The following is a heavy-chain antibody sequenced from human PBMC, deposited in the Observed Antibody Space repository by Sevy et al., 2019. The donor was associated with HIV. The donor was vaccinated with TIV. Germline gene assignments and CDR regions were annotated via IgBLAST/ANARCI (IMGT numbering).Heavy chain of an antibody. V-gene: IGHV3-30*18. Sequence: GGSLRLSCAASGFTFSSYGMHWVRQAPGKGLEWVAVISYDGSTKYYADSVKGRFTISRDNSKNTLYLQMNSLRAEDMAVYYCAKPDSSGYQNDAFDIWGQGTMVTVSS. J-gene: IGHJ3*02. CDR2: ISYDGSTK. CDR3: AKPDSSGYQNDAFDI. D-gene: IGHD3-22*01. CDR1: GFTFSSYG.